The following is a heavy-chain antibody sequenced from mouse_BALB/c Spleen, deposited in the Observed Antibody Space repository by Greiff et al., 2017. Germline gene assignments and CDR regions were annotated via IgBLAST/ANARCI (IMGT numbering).Heavy chain of an antibody. CDR3: ARREGITTGFAY. Sequence: QVQLKQSGAELVRPGTSVKISCKASGYAFTNYWLGWVKQRPGHGLEWIGDIYPGSGNTYYNEKFKGKATLTADKSSSTAYMQLSSLTSEDSAVYFCARREGITTGFAYWGQGTLVTVSA. J-gene: IGHJ3*01. V-gene: IGHV1-63*01. CDR1: GYAFTNYW. D-gene: IGHD2-4*01. CDR2: IYPGSGNT.